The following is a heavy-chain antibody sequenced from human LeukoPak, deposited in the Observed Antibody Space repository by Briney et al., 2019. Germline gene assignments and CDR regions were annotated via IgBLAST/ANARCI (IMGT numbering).Heavy chain of an antibody. D-gene: IGHD2-21*01. CDR1: GFTFSSYA. J-gene: IGHJ3*02. V-gene: IGHV3-23*01. CDR2: ISGSGGST. CDR3: AKDRSRAYPPDAFDI. Sequence: QPGGSLRLPCAASGFTFSSYAMSWVRQAPGKGLEWVSGISGSGGSTYYAESVKGRFTISGDNSKNTLYLQMNSLRAEDTAVYYCAKDRSRAYPPDAFDIWGQGTMVTVSS.